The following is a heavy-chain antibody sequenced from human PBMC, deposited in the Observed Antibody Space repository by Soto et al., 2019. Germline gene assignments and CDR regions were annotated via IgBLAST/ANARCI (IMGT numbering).Heavy chain of an antibody. D-gene: IGHD3-10*01. CDR2: INPNSGGT. V-gene: IGHV1-2*02. CDR1: GHTFIDYY. CDR3: AGGRYYYAMDA. J-gene: IGHJ6*02. Sequence: GASVKVSCKASGHTFIDYYLHWVRQVPGQGLEWMGWINPNSGGTNLPLRFQGRVTMTRDTSVSTVYVELSGLTSDDTAVYYCAGGRYYYAMDAWGRGTTVTVSS.